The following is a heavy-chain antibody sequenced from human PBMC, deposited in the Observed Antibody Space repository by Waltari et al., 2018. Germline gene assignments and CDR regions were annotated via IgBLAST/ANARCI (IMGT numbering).Heavy chain of an antibody. V-gene: IGHV4-31*01. Sequence: QVQLQESGPGLVKPSQTLSLTCTVSGGSISSGGYYWSWLRQHPGKGLEWIGSIYYSGSTYYNPSLKSLVTISVDTSKNQFSLKLSSVTAADTAVYYCARVEQLGGYYMDVWGKGTTVTVSS. CDR3: ARVEQLGGYYMDV. CDR2: IYYSGST. D-gene: IGHD6-13*01. CDR1: GGSISSGGYY. J-gene: IGHJ6*03.